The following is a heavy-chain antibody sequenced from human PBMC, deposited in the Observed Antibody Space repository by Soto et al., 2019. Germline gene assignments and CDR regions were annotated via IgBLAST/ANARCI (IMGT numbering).Heavy chain of an antibody. CDR1: GGSVSSGSYY. Sequence: QVQLQESGPGLVKPSETLSLTCTVSGGSVSSGSYYWSWIRQPPGKGLEWFGYVYYSGSTNYNPSLKSRVTISSDASKNQFSLKLSSVTAADTAVYYRAREDEVAARGLLFDYLGQGTLVTVSS. D-gene: IGHD6-19*01. CDR2: VYYSGST. CDR3: AREDEVAARGLLFDY. J-gene: IGHJ4*02. V-gene: IGHV4-61*01.